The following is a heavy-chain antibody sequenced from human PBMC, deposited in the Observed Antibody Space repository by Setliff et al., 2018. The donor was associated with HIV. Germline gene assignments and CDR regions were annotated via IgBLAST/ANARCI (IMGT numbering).Heavy chain of an antibody. V-gene: IGHV4-4*07. J-gene: IGHJ5*02. CDR1: GDSISNYY. D-gene: IGHD3-10*01. CDR3: AIDRHYSGLGSYGP. CDR2: IFRSGTT. Sequence: SETLSLTCTVSGDSISNYYWSWVRQPAGRGLEWIGRIFRSGTTDYKFSLKSRVTISIDTSRNQFSLRLTSVTAEDTAVYYCAIDRHYSGLGSYGPWGPGTLVTVS.